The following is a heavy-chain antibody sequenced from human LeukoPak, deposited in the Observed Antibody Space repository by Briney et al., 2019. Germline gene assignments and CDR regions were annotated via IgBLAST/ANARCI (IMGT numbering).Heavy chain of an antibody. CDR3: ARGFDYYDSSGYHPPDV. CDR2: IIPILGIA. CDR1: GGTFSNYA. D-gene: IGHD3-22*01. V-gene: IGHV1-69*04. Sequence: ASVKVSCKASGGTFSNYAISWVRQAPGQGLEWLGRIIPILGIANYAQKFQGRVTITADKSTSTVYMELSSLRSDDTAVYYCARGFDYYDSSGYHPPDVWGQGTTVTVSS. J-gene: IGHJ6*02.